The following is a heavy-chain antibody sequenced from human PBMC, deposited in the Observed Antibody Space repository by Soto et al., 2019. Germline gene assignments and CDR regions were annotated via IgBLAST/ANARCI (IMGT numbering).Heavy chain of an antibody. CDR1: GYTFTGYY. CDR3: ARYVDCISTSCYRNNWFDP. D-gene: IGHD2-2*01. V-gene: IGHV1-69*13. CDR2: IIPIFGTA. J-gene: IGHJ5*02. Sequence: GASVKVSCKASGYTFTGYYMHWVRQAPGQGLEWMGGIIPIFGTANYAQKFQGRVTITADESTSTAYMELSSLRSEDTAVYYCARYVDCISTSCYRNNWFDPWGQGTLVNVSS.